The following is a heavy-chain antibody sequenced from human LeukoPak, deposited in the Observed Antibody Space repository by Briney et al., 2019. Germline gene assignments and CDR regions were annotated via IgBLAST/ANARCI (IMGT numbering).Heavy chain of an antibody. CDR3: ARGAQRYSLSNGPDY. CDR1: GGTFSNYA. Sequence: SVKVSCKASGGTFSNYAITWVRQAPGQGLEWMGGIIPIFGTTTYAQKFQGRVTITADKSTSTAYMELSSLRSEDTAVYYCARGAQRYSLSNGPDYWGQGTLVTVSS. CDR2: IIPIFGTT. J-gene: IGHJ4*02. V-gene: IGHV1-69*06. D-gene: IGHD5-18*01.